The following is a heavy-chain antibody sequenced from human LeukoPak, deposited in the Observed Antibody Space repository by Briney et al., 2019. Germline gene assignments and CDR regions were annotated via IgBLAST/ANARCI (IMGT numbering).Heavy chain of an antibody. CDR3: ARLGYYYSSGYYDY. CDR1: GGTFSSYA. J-gene: IGHJ4*01. V-gene: IGHV1-69*13. Sequence: SVKVSCKSSGGTFSSYAISWVRQAPGQGLEWMGGIIAIFGTANYEQKFQGRSTITADESTSTAYMEVSNLKSEDTAVYYCARLGYYYSSGYYDYWGQGTLVTVSS. D-gene: IGHD3-22*01. CDR2: IIAIFGTA.